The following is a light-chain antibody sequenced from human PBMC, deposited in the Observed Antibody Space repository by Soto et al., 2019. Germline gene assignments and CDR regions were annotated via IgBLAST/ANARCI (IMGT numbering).Light chain of an antibody. CDR2: SAS. Sequence: DIQMTQSPSSLSASVGDRVTITCRASQDIRVYLAWYQQKPGKVPKLLIYSASTLQSGVPSRFSGSGSGTEFTLTISSLQPEDVATSFCEKFNTAHLTFGQGTRLEIK. CDR1: QDIRVY. CDR3: EKFNTAHLT. V-gene: IGKV1-27*01. J-gene: IGKJ5*01.